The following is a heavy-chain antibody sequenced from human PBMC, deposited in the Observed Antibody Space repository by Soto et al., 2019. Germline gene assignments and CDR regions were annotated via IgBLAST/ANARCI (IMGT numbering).Heavy chain of an antibody. J-gene: IGHJ5*02. CDR3: ARHGYSYGSNWFDP. D-gene: IGHD5-18*01. CDR1: GCSISSSSYY. Sequence: SETLSLTCTVSGCSISSSSYYWGWIRQPPGKGLEWIGSIYYSGSTYYNPSLKSRVTISVDTSKNQFSLKLSSVTAADTAVYYCARHGYSYGSNWFDPWGQGTLVTVSS. V-gene: IGHV4-39*01. CDR2: IYYSGST.